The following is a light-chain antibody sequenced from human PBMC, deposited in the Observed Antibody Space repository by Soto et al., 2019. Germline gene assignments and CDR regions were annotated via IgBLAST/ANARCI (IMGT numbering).Light chain of an antibody. V-gene: IGKV3-20*01. J-gene: IGKJ2*01. Sequence: EIVLTQSPGTLSLSPGERATLSCRASQSVSSNFLAWYQQKPGQPPRLLMYGASSGATSIPDRFSGSGSGADFTLTISRLEPEDFAVYYCQHYGPPRYTFGQGTKLEIK. CDR3: QHYGPPRYT. CDR1: QSVSSNF. CDR2: GAS.